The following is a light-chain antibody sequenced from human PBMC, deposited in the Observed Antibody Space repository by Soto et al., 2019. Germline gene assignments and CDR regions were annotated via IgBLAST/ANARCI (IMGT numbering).Light chain of an antibody. CDR2: KAS. CDR3: QQYNTYRT. Sequence: DIQMTHSPSTLSGSVGDRVTITCRASQTISSWLAWYQQKPGKAPKLLIYKASTLESAVPSRFRGSGSGTEFTLTIRSLQPDDFATYSCQQYNTYRTFGQGTKVE. CDR1: QTISSW. V-gene: IGKV1-5*03. J-gene: IGKJ1*01.